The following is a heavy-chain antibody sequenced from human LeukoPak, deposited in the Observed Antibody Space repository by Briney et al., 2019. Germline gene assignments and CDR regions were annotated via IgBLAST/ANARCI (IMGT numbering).Heavy chain of an antibody. J-gene: IGHJ4*02. Sequence: GGSLRLSCAASGFTFSSYSMNWVRQAPGKGLEWVSYISSSSSNIYYADSVKGRFTISRDNAKNSLYLQMNSLRAEDTAVYYCASLPYNGGMTNWGQGTLVTVSS. CDR2: ISSSSSNI. V-gene: IGHV3-48*01. D-gene: IGHD2-8*01. CDR3: ASLPYNGGMTN. CDR1: GFTFSSYS.